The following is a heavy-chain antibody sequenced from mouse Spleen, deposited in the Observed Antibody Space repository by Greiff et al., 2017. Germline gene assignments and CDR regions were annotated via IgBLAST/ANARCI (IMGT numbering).Heavy chain of an antibody. D-gene: IGHD2-2*01. CDR3: YGYDGARFAY. CDR2: INPNYGTT. J-gene: IGHJ3*01. Sequence: VQLKESGPELVKPGASVKISCKASGYTYTDYNMNXVKQSNGKSLEWIGVINPNYGTTSYNQKFKGKATLTVDQSSSTAYMQLNSLTSEDSAVYYCYGYDGARFAYWGQGTLVTVSA. V-gene: IGHV1-39*01. CDR1: GYTYTDYN.